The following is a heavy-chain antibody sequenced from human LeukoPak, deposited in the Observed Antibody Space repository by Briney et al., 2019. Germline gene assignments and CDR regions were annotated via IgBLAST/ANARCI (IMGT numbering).Heavy chain of an antibody. CDR3: ATADHCSSTSCATYYYYYGMDV. J-gene: IGHJ6*02. V-gene: IGHV1-24*01. CDR2: SDPEDGET. CDR1: GYTFTSYG. Sequence: ASVKVSCKASGYTFTSYGISWVRQAPGQGLEWMGGSDPEDGETIYAQKFQGRVTMTEDTSTDTAYMELSSLRSEDTAVYYCATADHCSSTSCATYYYYYGMDVWGQGTTVTVSS. D-gene: IGHD2-2*01.